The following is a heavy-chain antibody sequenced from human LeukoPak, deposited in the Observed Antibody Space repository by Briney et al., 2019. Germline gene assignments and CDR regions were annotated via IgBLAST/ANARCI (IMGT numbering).Heavy chain of an antibody. D-gene: IGHD3-9*01. CDR3: AREDAYYDILTGYYSTSYFDY. Sequence: SETLSLTCTVSGGSISSGSYYWSWIRQPAGKGLEWIGRIYTSGSTNYNPSLKSRVTISVDTSKNQFSLKLSFVTAADTAVYYCAREDAYYDILTGYYSTSYFDYWGQGTLVTVSS. J-gene: IGHJ4*02. CDR2: IYTSGST. CDR1: GGSISSGSYY. V-gene: IGHV4-61*02.